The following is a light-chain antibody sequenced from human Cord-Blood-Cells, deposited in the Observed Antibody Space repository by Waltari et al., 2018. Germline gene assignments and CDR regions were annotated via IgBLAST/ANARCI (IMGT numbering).Light chain of an antibody. Sequence: QSALTQPASVSGSPGQSITISCTGTSSDVGGYNYFPWYQQHPGKAPKPMIYDVSNRPSGVSNRFSGSKSGNTASLTISGLQAEDEADYYCSSYTSSSTNWVFGGGTKLTVL. CDR2: DVS. V-gene: IGLV2-14*01. CDR3: SSYTSSSTNWV. J-gene: IGLJ3*02. CDR1: SSDVGGYNY.